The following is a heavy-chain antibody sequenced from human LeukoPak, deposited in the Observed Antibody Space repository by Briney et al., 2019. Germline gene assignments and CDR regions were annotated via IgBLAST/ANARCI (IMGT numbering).Heavy chain of an antibody. J-gene: IGHJ4*02. V-gene: IGHV5-51*01. CDR3: AKLLSYGAVDQ. D-gene: IGHD1-26*01. CDR1: GYPFAAYW. Sequence: GESLKISCRGSGYPFAAYWIGWVRQMPGKGLDWMGIIYPGDSETRYSPSFQGQVTISAEKSINTAYLQWSSLRASDTAMYYCAKLLSYGAVDQWGQGTLVTVSS. CDR2: IYPGDSET.